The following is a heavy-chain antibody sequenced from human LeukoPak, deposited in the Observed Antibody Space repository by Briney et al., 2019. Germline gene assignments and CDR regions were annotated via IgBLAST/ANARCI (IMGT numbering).Heavy chain of an antibody. J-gene: IGHJ4*02. CDR2: IYYSGST. D-gene: IGHD3-22*01. Sequence: SETLSLTCTVSGGPISSYYWSWIRQPPGKGLEWIGYIYYSGSTNYNPSLKSRVTISVDTSKNQFSLKLSSVTAADTAVYYCARSYYDSSGFDYWGQGTLVTVSS. V-gene: IGHV4-59*01. CDR1: GGPISSYY. CDR3: ARSYYDSSGFDY.